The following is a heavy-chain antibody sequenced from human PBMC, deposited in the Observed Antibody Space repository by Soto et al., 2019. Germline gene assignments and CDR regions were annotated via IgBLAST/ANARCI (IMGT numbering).Heavy chain of an antibody. J-gene: IGHJ5*02. D-gene: IGHD6-19*01. CDR1: GGSISSGGYY. CDR2: IYYSGST. CDR3: ARAPAVAGTFWFDP. Sequence: PSETLSLTCTVSGGSISSGGYYWSWIRQHPGKGLEWIGYIYYSGSTYYNPSLKSRVTISVDTSKNQFSLKLSSVTAADTAVYYCARAPAVAGTFWFDPWGQGTLVTVSS. V-gene: IGHV4-31*03.